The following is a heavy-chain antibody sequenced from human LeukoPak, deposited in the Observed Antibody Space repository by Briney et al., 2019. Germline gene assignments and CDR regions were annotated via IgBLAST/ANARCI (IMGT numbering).Heavy chain of an antibody. CDR1: GYSISSGYY. CDR3: ARVRSKWELLHLFDY. J-gene: IGHJ4*02. V-gene: IGHV4-38-2*02. D-gene: IGHD1-26*01. Sequence: SETLSLTCTVSGYSISSGYYWGWIRQPPGKGLEWIASIYHGGSTYYNPSLKSRVTISVDTSKNQFSLKLSSVTAADTAVYYCARVRSKWELLHLFDYWGQGTLVTVSS. CDR2: IYHGGST.